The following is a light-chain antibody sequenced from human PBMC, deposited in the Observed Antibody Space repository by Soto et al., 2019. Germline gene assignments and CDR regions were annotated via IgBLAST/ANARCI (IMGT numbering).Light chain of an antibody. V-gene: IGKV1-39*01. CDR2: AAS. Sequence: DIQMTQSPSSLSASVGDRVTITCRASQSISSYLNWYQQKPGKAPKLLIYAASSLQRGVPSRFSGSGSGTAFTLTISSLQPEDVATYYCQQSYSTPPTFGQGTKVEIK. CDR3: QQSYSTPPT. J-gene: IGKJ1*01. CDR1: QSISSY.